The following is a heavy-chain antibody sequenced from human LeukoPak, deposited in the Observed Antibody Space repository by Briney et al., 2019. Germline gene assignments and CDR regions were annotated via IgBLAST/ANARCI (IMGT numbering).Heavy chain of an antibody. J-gene: IGHJ4*02. D-gene: IGHD1-1*01. V-gene: IGHV4-30-2*01. CDR3: ARVKTGTMVL. CDR2: IYHSGST. CDR1: GGSISSGGYY. Sequence: PSETLSLTCTVSGGSISSGGYYWSWIRQPPGKGLEWIGYIYHSGSTYYNPSLKSRVTISVDRSKNQFSLKLSSVTAADTAVYYCARVKTGTMVLWGQGTLVTVSS.